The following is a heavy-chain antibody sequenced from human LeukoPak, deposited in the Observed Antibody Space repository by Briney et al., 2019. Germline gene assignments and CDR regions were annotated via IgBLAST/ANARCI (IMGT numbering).Heavy chain of an antibody. J-gene: IGHJ4*02. CDR1: GYTFTSYY. D-gene: IGHD6-13*01. CDR3: ARDPGYSSSWKRIDY. Sequence: AASVKVSCKASGYTFTSYYMHWVRQAPGQGLEWMGLINPSGGSTSYAQKFQGRVTVTRDTSTSTVYMELSSLRSEDTAVYYCARDPGYSSSWKRIDYWGQGTLVTVSS. CDR2: INPSGGST. V-gene: IGHV1-46*01.